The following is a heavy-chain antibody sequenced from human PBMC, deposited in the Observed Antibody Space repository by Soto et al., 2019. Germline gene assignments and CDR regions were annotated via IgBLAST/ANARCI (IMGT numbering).Heavy chain of an antibody. CDR2: IYYSGST. J-gene: IGHJ6*02. V-gene: IGHV4-59*01. Sequence: KSSETLSLTCSVSGGSIISYYWSWIRQPPGKGLEWIGYIYYSGSTNYNPSLKSRVTISVDTSKNQFSLKLSSVTAADTAVYYCARGYSSSWLPYYYYGMDVWGQGTTVTVSS. CDR3: ARGYSSSWLPYYYYGMDV. D-gene: IGHD6-13*01. CDR1: GGSIISYY.